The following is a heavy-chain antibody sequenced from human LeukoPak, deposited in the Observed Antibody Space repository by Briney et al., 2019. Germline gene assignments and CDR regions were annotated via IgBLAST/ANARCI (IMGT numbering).Heavy chain of an antibody. V-gene: IGHV4-59*08. CDR3: ARLYYDSSGYYYYFDY. D-gene: IGHD3-22*01. J-gene: IGHJ4*02. Sequence: SETLSLTCNVSGGSISNYYWSWIRQPPGKGLEWIGYIYYSGSTSYNPSLKSRVTISIDTSKNQFSPRLSSVTAADTAVYYCARLYYDSSGYYYYFDYWGQGTLVTVSS. CDR1: GGSISNYY. CDR2: IYYSGST.